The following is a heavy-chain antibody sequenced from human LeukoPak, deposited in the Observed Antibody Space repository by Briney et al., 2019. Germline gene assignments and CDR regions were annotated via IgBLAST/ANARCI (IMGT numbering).Heavy chain of an antibody. Sequence: GASVKVSCKTSGYTFTSYAISWVRQAPGQGLEWMGGIIPIFGTANYAQKFQGRVTITADESTSTAYMELSSLRSEDTAVYYCARTPFGVVTYYFDYWGQGTLVTVSS. CDR1: GYTFTSYA. CDR3: ARTPFGVVTYYFDY. J-gene: IGHJ4*02. V-gene: IGHV1-69*13. D-gene: IGHD3-3*01. CDR2: IIPIFGTA.